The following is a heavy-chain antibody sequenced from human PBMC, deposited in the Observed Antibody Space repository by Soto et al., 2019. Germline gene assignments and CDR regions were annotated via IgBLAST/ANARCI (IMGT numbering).Heavy chain of an antibody. CDR3: TTVFDY. CDR1: GFTFTNYW. Sequence: GGSLRLSCAASGFTFTNYWMHWVRRVPGKGLVWVSRIDGVGTGTSYSDSVRGRFTISRDNAENTLYLQMNSLRAEDTAVYYCTTVFDYWGQGTLVTVSS. J-gene: IGHJ4*02. CDR2: IDGVGTGT. V-gene: IGHV3-74*01.